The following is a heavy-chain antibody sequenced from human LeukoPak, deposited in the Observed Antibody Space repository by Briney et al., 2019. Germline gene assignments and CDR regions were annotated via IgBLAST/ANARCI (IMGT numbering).Heavy chain of an antibody. J-gene: IGHJ4*02. Sequence: SETLSLTCTVSGGSISSGGYYWGWIRQPPGKGLEWIGSIYYSGSTYYNPSLKSRVTISVDTSKNQFSLKLSSVTAADTAVYYCARLVGATYYWGQGTLVTVSS. CDR3: ARLVGATYY. D-gene: IGHD1-26*01. CDR2: IYYSGST. V-gene: IGHV4-39*07. CDR1: GGSISSGGYY.